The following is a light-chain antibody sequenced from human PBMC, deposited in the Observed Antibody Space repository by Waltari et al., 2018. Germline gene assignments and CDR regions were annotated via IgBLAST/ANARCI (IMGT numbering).Light chain of an antibody. CDR1: TTDVGAYEL. Sequence: QSALTQPASVSGSPGPSITISCPGSTTDVGAYELVAWYQQHPGKAPQLMVFDVTHRPSGISNRFSGSKSGDTASLTISGLQAEDEAYYYCSSYTTTNTFVFGTGTNVTVV. CDR3: SSYTTTNTFV. J-gene: IGLJ1*01. CDR2: DVT. V-gene: IGLV2-14*01.